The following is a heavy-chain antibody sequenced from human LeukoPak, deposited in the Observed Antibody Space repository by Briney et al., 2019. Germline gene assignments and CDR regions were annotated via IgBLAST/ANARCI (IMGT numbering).Heavy chain of an antibody. CDR2: IKPDGSEK. Sequence: GGSLRLSCAGSGFDFRGQWMSWLRQAAEEGPEWVAHIKPDGSEKYYVDSVKGRFIISRDDARNSLSLQMNSLRVEDTAVYYCASGRNLRYSNWGQGTMVTVSS. V-gene: IGHV3-7*03. CDR3: ASGRNLRYSN. D-gene: IGHD3-9*01. J-gene: IGHJ3*01. CDR1: GFDFRGQW.